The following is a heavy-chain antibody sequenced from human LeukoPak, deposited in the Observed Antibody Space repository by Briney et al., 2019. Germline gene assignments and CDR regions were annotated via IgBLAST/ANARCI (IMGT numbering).Heavy chain of an antibody. CDR1: GFTFSSYG. D-gene: IGHD3-22*01. CDR2: IRYDGSNK. J-gene: IGHJ6*03. Sequence: GGSLRLSCAASGFTFSSYGMHWVRQAPGKGLEWVAFIRYDGSNKYYADSVKGRFTISRDNSKNTLYLQMNSLRAEDTAVYYCVKDYSYYYDSSGSYYYYYMDVWGKGTTVTVSS. V-gene: IGHV3-30*02. CDR3: VKDYSYYYDSSGSYYYYYMDV.